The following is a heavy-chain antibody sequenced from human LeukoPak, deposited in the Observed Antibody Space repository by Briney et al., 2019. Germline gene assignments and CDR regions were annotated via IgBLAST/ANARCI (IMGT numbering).Heavy chain of an antibody. CDR3: ARSLKSNSRDAFDI. D-gene: IGHD2/OR15-2a*01. V-gene: IGHV4-59*01. Sequence: SETLSLTXTVSGDSISSYYWSWIRQPPGKGLEWIGQMYYSGSAKYNPSLKSRATTSVDTSKNQFSLKLSSVTAADTAVYYCARSLKSNSRDAFDIWGQGTMVTVSS. CDR2: MYYSGSA. J-gene: IGHJ3*02. CDR1: GDSISSYY.